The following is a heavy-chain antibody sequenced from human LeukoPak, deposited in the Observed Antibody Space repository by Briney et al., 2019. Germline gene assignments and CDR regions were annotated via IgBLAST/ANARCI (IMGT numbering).Heavy chain of an antibody. D-gene: IGHD3-22*01. J-gene: IGHJ4*02. Sequence: SETLSLTCTVSGGSISSSSYCWGWIRQPPGKGLEWIGSIYYSGSTYYNPSLKSRVTISVDTSKNQFSLKLSSVTAADTAVYYCASYYDSSGYLVDWGQGTLVTVSS. V-gene: IGHV4-39*01. CDR1: GGSISSSSYC. CDR3: ASYYDSSGYLVD. CDR2: IYYSGST.